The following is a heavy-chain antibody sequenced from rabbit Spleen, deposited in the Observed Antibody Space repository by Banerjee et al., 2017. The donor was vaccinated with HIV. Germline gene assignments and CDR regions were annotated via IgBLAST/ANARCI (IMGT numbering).Heavy chain of an antibody. D-gene: IGHD1-1*01. CDR3: ARDTSSSFSSYGMDL. J-gene: IGHJ6*01. CDR1: GFSFSFSNY. Sequence: QEQLVESGGGLVQPEGSLTLTCTASGFSFSFSNYMCWVRQAPGKGLEWIGCIDVGSSGFTYFANWAKGRFTCSKTSSTTVTLQMTRLTAADTATYFCARDTSSSFSSYGMDLWGPGTLVTVS. V-gene: IGHV1S45*01. CDR2: IDVGSSGFT.